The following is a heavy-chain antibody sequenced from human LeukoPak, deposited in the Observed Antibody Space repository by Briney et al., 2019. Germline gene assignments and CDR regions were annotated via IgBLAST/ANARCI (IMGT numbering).Heavy chain of an antibody. D-gene: IGHD6-19*01. J-gene: IGHJ4*02. CDR2: IYYTGST. CDR1: GDSISSSPYY. Sequence: PSETLSLTCTVSGDSISSSPYYWGWIRQPPGKGLEWIGSIYYTGSTYYNPSLKSRVTISVDTSKNQFSLELSSVTAADTAVYYCARRYSYSSLPDYWGQGTLVTVSS. V-gene: IGHV4-39*01. CDR3: ARRYSYSSLPDY.